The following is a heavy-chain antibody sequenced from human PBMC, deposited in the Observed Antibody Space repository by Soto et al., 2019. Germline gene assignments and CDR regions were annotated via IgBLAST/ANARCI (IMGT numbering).Heavy chain of an antibody. CDR2: ISWNGDNI. D-gene: IGHD3-16*01. CDR3: AKDRQGSGIFGALGDY. V-gene: IGHV3-9*01. Sequence: EVQLMESGGGLVQPGRSLRLSCAASGFTFDEYAMHWVRQVPGKGLEWVSSISWNGDNIGYADSVKSRFSISRDNASDSFYLQRNSLRAEDTAFYFCAKDRQGSGIFGALGDYSGQGTLVTVSS. CDR1: GFTFDEYA. J-gene: IGHJ4*02.